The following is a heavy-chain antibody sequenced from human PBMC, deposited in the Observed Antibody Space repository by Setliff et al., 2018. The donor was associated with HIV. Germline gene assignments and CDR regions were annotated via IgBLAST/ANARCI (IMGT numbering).Heavy chain of an antibody. CDR2: INRNGAGT. CDR3: ARVGFKGIAVAGSLGAFDY. V-gene: IGHV3-20*04. D-gene: IGHD6-19*01. CDR1: GFIFDDYG. J-gene: IGHJ4*02. Sequence: LRLSCEVSGFIFDDYGMSWVRQAPGRGLEWVSGINRNGAGTIYADSMKGRFTISRDNAKNSLYLQMNSLRADDTALYYCARVGFKGIAVAGSLGAFDYWGQGTQVTVSS.